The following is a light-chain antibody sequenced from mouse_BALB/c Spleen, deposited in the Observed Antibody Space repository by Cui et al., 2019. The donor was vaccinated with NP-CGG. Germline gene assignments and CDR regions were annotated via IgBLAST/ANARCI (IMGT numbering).Light chain of an antibody. CDR2: GTN. CDR1: TGAVTTNNF. J-gene: IGLJ1*01. Sequence: QAVVTQESALTTSPGETVTLTCRSSTGAVTTNNFANWVQEKPDHLFTGLIGGTNNRIPGAPARFSGSLIGDKAALTITGAQTEDEAIYFCALWYSNHWVFGGGTKLTVL. CDR3: ALWYSNHWV. V-gene: IGLV1*01.